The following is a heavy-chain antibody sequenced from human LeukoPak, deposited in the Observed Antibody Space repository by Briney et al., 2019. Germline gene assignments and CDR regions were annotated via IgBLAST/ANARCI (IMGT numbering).Heavy chain of an antibody. J-gene: IGHJ3*02. CDR1: GFTFSSYE. CDR2: IRSSSSTI. Sequence: GGFLRLSCAASGFTFSSYEMNWVRQAPGKGLEWVSYIRSSSSTIYYADSVKGRFTISRDNAKNSLYLQMNSLIAEDTAVYYCARAKRNGFDIWGQGTMVTVSS. V-gene: IGHV3-48*01. CDR3: ARAKRNGFDI.